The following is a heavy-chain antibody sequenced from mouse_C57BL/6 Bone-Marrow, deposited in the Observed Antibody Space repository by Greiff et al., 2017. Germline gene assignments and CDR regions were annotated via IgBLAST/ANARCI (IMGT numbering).Heavy chain of an antibody. Sequence: QVQLQQPGAELVKPGASVKLSCKASGYTFTSYWITWVKQRPGQGLAWIGDIYPGSGSTNYNEKFKSKATLTVDKSSSTAYMQLSSLTSEDSAVYDGARTDYWGEGTALTVSS. J-gene: IGHJ2*01. CDR3: ARTDY. CDR2: IYPGSGST. CDR1: GYTFTSYW. V-gene: IGHV1-55*01.